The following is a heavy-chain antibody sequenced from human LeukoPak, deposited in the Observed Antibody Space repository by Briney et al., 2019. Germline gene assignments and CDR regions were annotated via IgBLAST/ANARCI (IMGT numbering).Heavy chain of an antibody. CDR1: GFTFSGSA. Sequence: TGGSLRLSCAASGFTFSGSAMHWVRQASGKGLEWVGRIRSKANSYATAYAASVKGRFTISRDDSKNTAYLQMNSLKTEDTAVYYCTSSDFWSGLDWFDPWGQGTLVTVSS. J-gene: IGHJ5*02. V-gene: IGHV3-73*01. D-gene: IGHD3-3*01. CDR3: TSSDFWSGLDWFDP. CDR2: IRSKANSYAT.